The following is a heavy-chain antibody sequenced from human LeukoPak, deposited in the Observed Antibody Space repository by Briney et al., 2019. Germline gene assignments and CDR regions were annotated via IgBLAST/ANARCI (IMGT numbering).Heavy chain of an antibody. V-gene: IGHV1-2*02. J-gene: IGHJ6*03. Sequence: ASVKVSCKASGYTFTGYYMHWVRQAPGQGLEWMGWINPNSGGTNYAQKFQGRVTMTRDTSISTAYMELSSLRSEDTAVYYCARAVVPKRDGYSSSWDDYYYYYMDVWGKGTTVTISS. CDR1: GYTFTGYY. CDR3: ARAVVPKRDGYSSSWDDYYYYYMDV. D-gene: IGHD6-13*01. CDR2: INPNSGGT.